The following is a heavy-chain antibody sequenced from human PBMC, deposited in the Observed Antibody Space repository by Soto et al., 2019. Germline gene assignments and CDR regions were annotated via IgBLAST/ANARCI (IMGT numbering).Heavy chain of an antibody. CDR1: GASISTGGYY. V-gene: IGHV4-31*03. J-gene: IGHJ6*02. Sequence: QVQLQESGPGLVKPSQTLSLTCTVSGASISTGGYYWSWIRQHPGKGLEWIGYIYYSGSTYYNPSLKSRVTIPVDTSKNQFSLKLSSVTAADTAVYYCAREGPPGYGMDVWGQGTTVTVSS. CDR2: IYYSGST. CDR3: AREGPPGYGMDV.